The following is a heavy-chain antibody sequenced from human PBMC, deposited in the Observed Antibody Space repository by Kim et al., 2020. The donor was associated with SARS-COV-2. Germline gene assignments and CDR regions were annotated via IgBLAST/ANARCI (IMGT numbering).Heavy chain of an antibody. D-gene: IGHD6-19*01. V-gene: IGHV3-33*01. CDR3: ARAPYSSGWYQKY. Sequence: GGSLRLSCAASGFTFSSYGMHWVRQAPGKGLEWVAVIWYDGSNKYYADSVKGRFTISRDNSKNTLYLQMNSLRAEDTAVYYCARAPYSSGWYQKYWGQGTLVTVSS. J-gene: IGHJ4*02. CDR2: IWYDGSNK. CDR1: GFTFSSYG.